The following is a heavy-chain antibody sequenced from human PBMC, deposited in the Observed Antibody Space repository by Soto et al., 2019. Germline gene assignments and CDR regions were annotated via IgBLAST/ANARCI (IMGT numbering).Heavy chain of an antibody. V-gene: IGHV1-2*02. D-gene: IGHD6-6*01. CDR1: GFSFTGYY. Sequence: ASVKVSCKASGFSFTGYYIHWLRQAPGQGLEWMGWINAHSGGTEYAQKFQGRVTLTRDTSIATAYLTLTSLTSDETALYYCAKDLTRQLAYWLDPWGQGTLVTVSS. CDR2: INAHSGGT. J-gene: IGHJ5*02. CDR3: AKDLTRQLAYWLDP.